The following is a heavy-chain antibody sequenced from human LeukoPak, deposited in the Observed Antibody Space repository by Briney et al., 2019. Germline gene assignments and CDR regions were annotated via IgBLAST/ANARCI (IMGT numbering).Heavy chain of an antibody. D-gene: IGHD2-2*01. V-gene: IGHV3-30*02. Sequence: PSGGSLRLSCAASGFTFSSYGMHWVRQAPGKGLEWVAFIRYDGSNKYYADSVKGRFTISRDNSKNTLYLQMNSLRAEDTAVYYCAKEPNVVVPAAALYFQHWGQGTLVTVSS. CDR3: AKEPNVVVPAAALYFQH. CDR2: IRYDGSNK. J-gene: IGHJ1*01. CDR1: GFTFSSYG.